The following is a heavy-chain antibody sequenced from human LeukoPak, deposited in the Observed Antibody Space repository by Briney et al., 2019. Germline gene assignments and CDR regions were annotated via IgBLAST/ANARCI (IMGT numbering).Heavy chain of an antibody. CDR1: GGSISSYY. CDR2: IYYSGST. J-gene: IGHJ4*02. V-gene: IGHV4-59*12. Sequence: SETPSLTCTVSGGSISSYYWSWIRQPPGKGLEWIGYIYYSGSTNYNPSLKSRVTISVDTSKNQFSLKLSSVTAADTAVYYCARGRYYGSGSAMAYWGQGTLVTVSS. CDR3: ARGRYYGSGSAMAY. D-gene: IGHD3-10*01.